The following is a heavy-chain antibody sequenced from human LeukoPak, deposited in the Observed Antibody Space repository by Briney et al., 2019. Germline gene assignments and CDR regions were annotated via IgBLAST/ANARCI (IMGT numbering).Heavy chain of an antibody. D-gene: IGHD3-16*01. V-gene: IGHV3-9*01. J-gene: IGHJ4*02. CDR2: INGNNVII. Sequence: GGSLRLSYTASGLTFDDYAMHWVRQAPGKGLEWVSGINGNNVIINYADSVKGRFTISRDNAKKSLYLQTNSLRPEDTALYYCARDNPFGGYWGQGTLVTVSS. CDR3: ARDNPFGGY. CDR1: GLTFDDYA.